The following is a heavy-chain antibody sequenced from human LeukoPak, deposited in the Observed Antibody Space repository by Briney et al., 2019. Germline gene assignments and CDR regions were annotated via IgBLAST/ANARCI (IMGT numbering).Heavy chain of an antibody. CDR1: GYTFTGYY. CDR3: ARSLGFQIDIVVVPAAILFDY. Sequence: ASVKVSCKASGYTFTGYYMHWVRQAPGQGLEWMGWINPNSGGTNYAQKFQGRVTMTRDTSISTAYMELSRLRSDDTAVYYCARSLGFQIDIVVVPAAILFDYWGQGTLVTVSS. CDR2: INPNSGGT. D-gene: IGHD2-2*01. V-gene: IGHV1-2*02. J-gene: IGHJ4*02.